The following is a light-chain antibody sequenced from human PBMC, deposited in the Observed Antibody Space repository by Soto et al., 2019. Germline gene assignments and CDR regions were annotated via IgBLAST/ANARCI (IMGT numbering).Light chain of an antibody. Sequence: QSALTQPASVSGSPGQSITISCTGTSSDVGGYNYVSWYQQHPGKAPKLMIYDVSNRPSGVSNRFSGSKSGNTASLTISGLQAEDEADYYCSSYTSSNVVFGGGPKLTVL. J-gene: IGLJ2*01. CDR2: DVS. V-gene: IGLV2-14*01. CDR3: SSYTSSNVV. CDR1: SSDVGGYNY.